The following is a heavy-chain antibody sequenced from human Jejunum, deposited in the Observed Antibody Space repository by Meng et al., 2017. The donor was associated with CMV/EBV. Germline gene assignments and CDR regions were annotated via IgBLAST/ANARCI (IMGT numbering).Heavy chain of an antibody. D-gene: IGHD1-26*01. J-gene: IGHJ4*02. V-gene: IGHV3-48*03. CDR1: GFDFKSGG. CDR3: ARLQWAAFDF. CDR2: ISGPGKAI. Sequence: CEVSGFDFKSGGLNWVRPVPGKGLGWVSYISGPGKAIYYAASVRGRFTISRDNAKNSLHLQMSDLRVEDTALYFCARLQWAAFDFLGQGTLVTVSS.